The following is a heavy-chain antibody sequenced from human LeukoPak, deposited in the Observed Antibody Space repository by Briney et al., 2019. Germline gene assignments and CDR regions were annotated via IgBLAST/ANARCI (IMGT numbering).Heavy chain of an antibody. V-gene: IGHV4-39*01. J-gene: IGHJ1*01. Sequence: PSETLSLTCSVSGGSISSSGYSWGWIRQPPGKGLQWIGSMYYSGSSYYNPSLKSRVTISVDTSKNQFSLKLSSVTAADTAVYYCASTEGYCSGGTCYSMEYFRHWGQGTQVAVSS. CDR2: MYYSGSS. CDR1: GGSISSSGYS. D-gene: IGHD2-15*01. CDR3: ASTEGYCSGGTCYSMEYFRH.